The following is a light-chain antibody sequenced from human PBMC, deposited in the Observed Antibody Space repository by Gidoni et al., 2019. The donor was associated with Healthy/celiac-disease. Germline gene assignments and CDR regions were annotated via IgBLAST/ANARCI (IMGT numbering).Light chain of an antibody. V-gene: IGLV1-44*01. CDR1: SSNIGSNT. CDR2: SNK. CDR3: AAWDDRLNGHYV. J-gene: IGLJ1*01. Sequence: QSVLTHPPSASGPPGQRVTISCSGSSSNIGSNTVNWYQQPPGTAPKLLIYSNKQRPPGVPDRCSGSKSGTSASLAISGLQSEDEADYYCAAWDDRLNGHYVFGTGTKVTVL.